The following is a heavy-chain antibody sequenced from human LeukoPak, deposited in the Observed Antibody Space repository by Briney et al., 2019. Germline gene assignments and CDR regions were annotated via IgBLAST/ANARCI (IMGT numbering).Heavy chain of an antibody. Sequence: GGSLRLSCVSSGFPFSRYAMSWVRQAPGKGLEWASGISGSGGTITYADSVEGRFTISRDNSKNTLYLQMISLRAEDTAVYYCARHTTHNHYYYYIDVWGKGTAVTVSS. D-gene: IGHD1-1*01. V-gene: IGHV3-23*01. CDR3: ARHTTHNHYYYYIDV. CDR1: GFPFSRYA. J-gene: IGHJ6*03. CDR2: ISGSGGTI.